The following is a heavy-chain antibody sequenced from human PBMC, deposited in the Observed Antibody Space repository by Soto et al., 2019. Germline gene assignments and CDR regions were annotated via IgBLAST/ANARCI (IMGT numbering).Heavy chain of an antibody. J-gene: IGHJ4*02. CDR2: IYYSGST. V-gene: IGHV4-61*01. D-gene: IGHD4-17*01. CDR3: ARAAGRFDYGDPRQPFDY. CDR1: GGSVSSGSYY. Sequence: QVQLQESGPGLVKPSETLSLTCTVSGGSVSSGSYYWSWIRQPPGKGLEWIGYIYYSGSTNYNPSLKSRVTISVDTSKNQCSLKLSSVTAADTAVYYCARAAGRFDYGDPRQPFDYWGQGTLVTVSS.